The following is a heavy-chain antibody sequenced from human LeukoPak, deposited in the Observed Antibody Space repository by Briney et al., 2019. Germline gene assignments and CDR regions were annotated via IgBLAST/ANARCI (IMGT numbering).Heavy chain of an antibody. CDR1: GYTFTNYY. Sequence: ASVKVSCKASGYTFTNYYIHWVRQAPGQGLEWMGRINPSGGGTSYAQKIQGRVTMTRDMSTSTVYMELSSLRSEDTAVYYCARDQDSIGYGENLYWGQGILVTVSS. CDR3: ARDQDSIGYGENLY. D-gene: IGHD5-18*01. V-gene: IGHV1-46*01. CDR2: INPSGGGT. J-gene: IGHJ4*02.